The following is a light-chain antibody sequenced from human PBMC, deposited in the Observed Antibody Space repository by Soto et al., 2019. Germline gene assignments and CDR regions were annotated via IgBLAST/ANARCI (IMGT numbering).Light chain of an antibody. V-gene: IGKV3-20*01. J-gene: IGKJ5*01. CDR2: GAS. CDR1: QSVRSAY. Sequence: EIVLTQSPGTLSLFRAQGATLXRRPSQSVRSAYLAWHQQKRGQAPRLLIYGASNRATGIPDRFSGSGSGTDFPLTISRLEPEDFAVYYCQQYGSSPPSVTFGQGTRLEIK. CDR3: QQYGSSPPSVT.